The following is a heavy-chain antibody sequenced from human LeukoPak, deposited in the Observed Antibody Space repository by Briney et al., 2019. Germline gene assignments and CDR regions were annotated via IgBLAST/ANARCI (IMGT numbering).Heavy chain of an antibody. CDR1: GYSISSGYY. CDR2: IYHSGST. CDR3: ARSYNYDFWSGYGDVYYFDY. Sequence: PSETLSLTCTVSGYSISSGYYWGWIRQPPGKGLEWIGSIYHSGSTYYNPSLKSRVTISVDTSKNQFSLKLSSVTAADTAVYYCARSYNYDFWSGYGDVYYFDYWGQGTLVTVSS. V-gene: IGHV4-38-2*02. D-gene: IGHD3-3*01. J-gene: IGHJ4*02.